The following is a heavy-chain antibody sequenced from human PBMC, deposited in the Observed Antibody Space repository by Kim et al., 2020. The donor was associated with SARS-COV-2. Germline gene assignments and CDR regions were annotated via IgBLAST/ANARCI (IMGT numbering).Heavy chain of an antibody. Sequence: ADSVKGRFTIPRDNSKNTLYLQMNSLRAEDTAVYYCAKTAVRWVTTWYFDLWGRGTLVTVSS. V-gene: IGHV3-23*01. J-gene: IGHJ2*01. CDR3: AKTAVRWVTTWYFDL. D-gene: IGHD4-17*01.